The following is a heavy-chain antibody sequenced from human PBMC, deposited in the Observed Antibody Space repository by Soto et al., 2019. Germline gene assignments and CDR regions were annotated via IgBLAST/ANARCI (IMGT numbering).Heavy chain of an antibody. J-gene: IGHJ3*02. V-gene: IGHV1-3*01. CDR1: GYTFTNYA. CDR3: ARGIPEGNHYALDI. CDR2: INAGNGNT. Sequence: GASVKVSCKASGYTFTNYAIHWVRQAPGQRLEWMGWINAGNGNTKYSEKFQGRVTTTRDTSASTAYMELSSLRSEDTAVYYCARGIPEGNHYALDIWGQGTMVTVS.